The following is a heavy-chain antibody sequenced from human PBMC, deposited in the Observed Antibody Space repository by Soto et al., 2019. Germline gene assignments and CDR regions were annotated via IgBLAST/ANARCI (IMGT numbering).Heavy chain of an antibody. CDR3: VSQRASVLTQAYFDY. D-gene: IGHD2-8*01. CDR1: GGSVSNSNYY. J-gene: IGHJ4*02. V-gene: IGHV4-39*01. CDR2: VYYRGRS. Sequence: SETLSLTCTVSGGSVSNSNYYWGWIRQSPGKGLEWIGSVYYRGRSYSKSSVKSRVTISVDTSKNQFSLNLNSVTASDTAVYFCVSQRASVLTQAYFDYWGPGALVTVSS.